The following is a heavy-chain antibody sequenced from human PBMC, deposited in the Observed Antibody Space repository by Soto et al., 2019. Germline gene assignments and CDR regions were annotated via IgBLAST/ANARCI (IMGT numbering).Heavy chain of an antibody. CDR1: GYIFVNYG. D-gene: IGHD3-16*01. J-gene: IGHJ6*02. CDR2: ISPYTGNT. V-gene: IGHV1-18*01. Sequence: QVQLVQSGDEVKKPGASVKVSCKASGYIFVNYGIAWVRQAPGQGLGWMGWISPYTGNTHSASKVQGRLTMTTDTSTRTAYMDLGSLTSDDTAVYYCVMVDNYVTPTPQDVWGQGTTVTLSS. CDR3: VMVDNYVTPTPQDV.